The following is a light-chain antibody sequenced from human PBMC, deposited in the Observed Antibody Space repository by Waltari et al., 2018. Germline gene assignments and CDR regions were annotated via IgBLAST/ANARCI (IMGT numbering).Light chain of an antibody. CDR2: DGA. V-gene: IGKV3-11*01. CDR3: QQSYNWPRT. J-gene: IGKJ1*01. Sequence: IVFTQSPATLSLSPGERATLSCRASQSISSYLAWYHQKPGQAPRLLICDGANRATGIPARFSGSGSKTDFTLTIDSLEPEDSAVYYCQQSYNWPRTFGQGTKVEIK. CDR1: QSISSY.